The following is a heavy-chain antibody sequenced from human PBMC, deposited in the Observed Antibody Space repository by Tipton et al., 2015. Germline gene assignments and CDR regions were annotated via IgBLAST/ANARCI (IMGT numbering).Heavy chain of an antibody. V-gene: IGHV3-74*01. CDR2: INSDRSTT. Sequence: GSLRLSCAASGFTFSNYWMHWVRQAPGKGLVWVSRINSDRSTTSYADSVKGRFTISRDNAKNTLYLQMNSLRPDDTAVYYCTRPYSSGWYGDFPVYWGQGTLVTVSS. CDR3: TRPYSSGWYGDFPVY. CDR1: GFTFSNYW. D-gene: IGHD6-19*01. J-gene: IGHJ4*02.